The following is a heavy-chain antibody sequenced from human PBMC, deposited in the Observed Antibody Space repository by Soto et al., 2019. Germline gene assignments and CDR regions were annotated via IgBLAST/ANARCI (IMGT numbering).Heavy chain of an antibody. CDR3: ARADGLRFLEWSRPYGMDV. CDR1: GFTFSDYY. Sequence: KSGGSLRLSCAASGFTFSDYYMSWIRQAPGKGLEWVSYISSSGSTIYYADSVKGRFTISRDNAKNSLYLQMNSLRAEDTAVYYCARADGLRFLEWSRPYGMDVWGQGTTVIVS. D-gene: IGHD3-3*01. J-gene: IGHJ6*02. CDR2: ISSSGSTI. V-gene: IGHV3-11*01.